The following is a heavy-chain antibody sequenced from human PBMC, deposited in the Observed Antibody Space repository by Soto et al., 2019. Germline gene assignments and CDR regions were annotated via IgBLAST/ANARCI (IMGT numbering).Heavy chain of an antibody. D-gene: IGHD3-22*01. Sequence: QVQLQQWGAGLLKPSETLSLTCAVYGGSFSGYYWSWIRQPPGKGLEWIGEINHSGSTNYNPSLKSRVTISVDTSKHQFSLKLSSVTAADTAVYYCASLTYDSSGLGVDYWGQGTLVTVSS. V-gene: IGHV4-34*01. CDR2: INHSGST. CDR1: GGSFSGYY. J-gene: IGHJ4*02. CDR3: ASLTYDSSGLGVDY.